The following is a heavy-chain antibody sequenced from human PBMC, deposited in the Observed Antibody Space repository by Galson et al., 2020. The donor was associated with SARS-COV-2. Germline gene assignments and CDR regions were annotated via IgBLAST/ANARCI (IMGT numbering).Heavy chain of an antibody. J-gene: IGHJ4*02. V-gene: IGHV3-11*01. CDR3: ARYCSGGTCYSGDCGGDCYFDY. Sequence: GESLKISCAASGFSLSDFYISWIRQAPGKGLEWLSHISSTGSVTYYADSVKGRFTISRDNAKRSLYLQMNSLRAEDTAIYYCARYCSGGTCYSGDCGGDCYFDYWGQGILVTVS. CDR1: GFSLSDFY. CDR2: ISSTGSVT. D-gene: IGHD2-15*01.